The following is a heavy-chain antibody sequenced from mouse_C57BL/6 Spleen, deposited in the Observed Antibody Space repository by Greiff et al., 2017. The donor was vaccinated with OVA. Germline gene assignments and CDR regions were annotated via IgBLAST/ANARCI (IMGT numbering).Heavy chain of an antibody. CDR2: IFPGSGST. CDR1: GYTFTDYY. D-gene: IGHD1-1*01. J-gene: IGHJ2*01. Sequence: QVHVKQSGPELVKPGASVKISCKASGYTFTDYYINWVKQRPGQGLEWIGWIFPGSGSTYYNEKFKGKATLTVDKSSSTAYMLLSSLTSEDSAVYFCERSGGDYGSQVYYFDYWGQGTTLTVSS. CDR3: ERSGGDYGSQVYYFDY. V-gene: IGHV1-75*01.